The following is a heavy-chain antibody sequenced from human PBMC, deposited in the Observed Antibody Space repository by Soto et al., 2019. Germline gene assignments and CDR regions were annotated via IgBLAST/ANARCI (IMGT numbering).Heavy chain of an antibody. CDR2: ISDAAGSA. J-gene: IGHJ3*01. CDR1: GFTFSSYA. V-gene: IGHV3-23*01. Sequence: GSRRLSVEASGFTFSSYAIGWVRQVPGKGLEWVSTISDAAGSAYYVDSVKGRFTISRDNSKKTLYLQMKSLRAEDSAVYYCARPYGGKIGDAPDLWGPGTMVTVSS. CDR3: ARPYGGKIGDAPDL. D-gene: IGHD4-17*01.